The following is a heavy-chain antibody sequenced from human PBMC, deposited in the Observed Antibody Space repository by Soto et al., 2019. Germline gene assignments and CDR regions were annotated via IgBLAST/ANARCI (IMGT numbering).Heavy chain of an antibody. D-gene: IGHD6-19*01. J-gene: IGHJ4*02. Sequence: EVQLVESGGALVQPGGSLRLSCAASGFTFSSYWMHWVRQAPGKGLVWVSRINSDGSRTSYADSVKGRFTISRDNAKNTLYLQMNSLRAEDTAVYYCAVAVAGPTAIGYWGQGTLVTVSS. CDR1: GFTFSSYW. V-gene: IGHV3-74*01. CDR2: INSDGSRT. CDR3: AVAVAGPTAIGY.